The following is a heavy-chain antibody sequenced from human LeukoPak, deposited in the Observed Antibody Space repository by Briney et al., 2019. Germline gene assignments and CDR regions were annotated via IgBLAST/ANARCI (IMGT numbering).Heavy chain of an antibody. J-gene: IGHJ6*04. CDR2: IYPGYSDA. V-gene: IGHV5-51*01. CDR3: ARDQSSSWSYYYYGR. CDR1: GYKLTNNW. Sequence: GESLKISCKISGYKLTNNWIGWVRQVPGKGLEWMGLIYPGYSDAKYSPSFQGQVTLSVDASISTAYLQLSGLRASDSAMYYCARDQSSSWSYYYYGRLGQRDHGHRLL. D-gene: IGHD6-13*01.